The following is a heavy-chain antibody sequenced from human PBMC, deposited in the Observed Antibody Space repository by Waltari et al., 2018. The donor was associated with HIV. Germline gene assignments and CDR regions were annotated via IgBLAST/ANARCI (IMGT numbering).Heavy chain of an antibody. Sequence: QVQLQESGPGLVKPSETLSLTCTVSGGSISSYYWSWIRQPPGTGLEWIGYIYYSGSTNYNPSLKSRVTISVDTSKNQFSLKPSSVTAADTAVYYCARREPITIFGVVRGGWFDPWGQGTLVTVSS. CDR2: IYYSGST. J-gene: IGHJ5*02. D-gene: IGHD3-3*01. CDR1: GGSISSYY. V-gene: IGHV4-59*08. CDR3: ARREPITIFGVVRGGWFDP.